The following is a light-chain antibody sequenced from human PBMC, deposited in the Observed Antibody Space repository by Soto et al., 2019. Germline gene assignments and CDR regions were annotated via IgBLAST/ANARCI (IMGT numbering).Light chain of an antibody. CDR3: QQYNHWPLS. Sequence: TVMTQSPATLSVSPGERATLSCRASQGLGTNLAWYQQRPGQAPRLLIYAASTRATGVPARFSGSGSETEVTLTNTTLQTEDFAVYYCQQYNHWPLSFGVGTKVEIK. CDR2: AAS. J-gene: IGKJ4*01. CDR1: QGLGTN. V-gene: IGKV3-15*01.